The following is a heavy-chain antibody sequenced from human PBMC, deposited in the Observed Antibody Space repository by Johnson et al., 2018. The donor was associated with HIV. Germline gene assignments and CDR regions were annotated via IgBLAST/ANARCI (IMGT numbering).Heavy chain of an antibody. CDR3: AKGAVAGINDAFDI. CDR2: ISWNSGII. V-gene: IGHV3-9*01. Sequence: VQLVESGGGLVQPGRSLRLSCAASGFTFDDYAMHWVRQAPGKGLEWVSGISWNSGIIGYADSVKGRFTISRDNAKKSLYLQMNSLRTEDTALYYCAKGAVAGINDAFDIWGQGTMVTVSS. J-gene: IGHJ3*02. CDR1: GFTFDDYA. D-gene: IGHD6-19*01.